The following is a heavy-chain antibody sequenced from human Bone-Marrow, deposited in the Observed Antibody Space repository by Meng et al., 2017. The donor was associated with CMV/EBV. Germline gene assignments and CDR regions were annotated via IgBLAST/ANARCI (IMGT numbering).Heavy chain of an antibody. Sequence: SCKASGSTFTGYNMHWARQAPGQGLEWMGWISPNHGGTQYAQKFQGGVTMPRDTSISTAYMELSRLTSDDTAVYYCVRGGGSSYVDYWGQGTLVTVSS. CDR1: GSTFTGYN. CDR2: ISPNHGGT. D-gene: IGHD1-26*01. CDR3: VRGGGSSYVDY. V-gene: IGHV1-2*02. J-gene: IGHJ4*02.